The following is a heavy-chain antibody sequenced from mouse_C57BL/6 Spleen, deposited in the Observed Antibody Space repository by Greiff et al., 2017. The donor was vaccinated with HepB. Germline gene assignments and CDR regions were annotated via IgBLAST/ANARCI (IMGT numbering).Heavy chain of an antibody. J-gene: IGHJ4*01. CDR3: AREGDYYGRDAMDY. CDR2: INYDGSST. Sequence: EVKLVESEGGLVQPGRSMKLSCTASGFTFSDYYMAWVRQVPEKGLEWVANINYDGSSTYYLDSLKSRFIISRDNAKNILYLQMSSLKSEDTATYYCAREGDYYGRDAMDYWGQGTSVTVSS. CDR1: GFTFSDYY. D-gene: IGHD1-1*01. V-gene: IGHV5-16*01.